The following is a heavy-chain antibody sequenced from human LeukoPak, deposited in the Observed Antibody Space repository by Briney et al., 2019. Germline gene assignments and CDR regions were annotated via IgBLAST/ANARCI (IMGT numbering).Heavy chain of an antibody. CDR2: IRSNGENT. V-gene: IGHV3-64D*09. J-gene: IGHJ4*02. Sequence: GGSLRLSCSASGFAFSSFPMHWVRQAPGKGLEYVSVIRSNGENTDYADSVKGRFTISRDNSKNTLYLHMSSLRPEDTAVYYCLESSAGGGKCGCPLDYWGQGTLVTVSS. CDR1: GFAFSSFP. CDR3: LESSAGGGKCGCPLDY. D-gene: IGHD2-15*01.